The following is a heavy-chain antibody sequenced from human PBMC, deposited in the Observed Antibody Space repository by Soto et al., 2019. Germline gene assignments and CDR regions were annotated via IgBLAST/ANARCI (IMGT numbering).Heavy chain of an antibody. Sequence: SETLSLTCTVSGGSISSNGYYWGWIRQPPGKGLEWIGSIYYSGSTYYNPSLKSRVTISVDTSKNQFSLSLSSVTAADTAVYYCASPPSSAFFFDYWGPGTLVTVSS. D-gene: IGHD6-6*01. CDR3: ASPPSSAFFFDY. CDR1: GGSISSNGYY. J-gene: IGHJ4*02. V-gene: IGHV4-39*01. CDR2: IYYSGST.